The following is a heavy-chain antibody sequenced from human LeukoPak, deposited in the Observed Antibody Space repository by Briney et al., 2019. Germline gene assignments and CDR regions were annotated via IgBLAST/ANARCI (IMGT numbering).Heavy chain of an antibody. CDR3: ARGYGSGSYYNY. V-gene: IGHV4-34*01. J-gene: IGHJ4*02. CDR1: SGSFSGYC. CDR2: INRGGST. D-gene: IGHD3-10*01. Sequence: SETLSLTCAVYSGSFSGYCWSWIRQPPGKGLEWIGEINRGGSTNYNPSLKSRVTISVDTSKNQFSLKLTSVTAADTAVYYCARGYGSGSYYNYWGQGTLVTVSS.